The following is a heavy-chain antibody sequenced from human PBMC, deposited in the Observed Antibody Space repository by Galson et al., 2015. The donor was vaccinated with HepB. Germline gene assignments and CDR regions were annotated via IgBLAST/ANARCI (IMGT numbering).Heavy chain of an antibody. Sequence: SLRLSCAASGFTFSDYYMSWIRQAPGKGLEWVSYISSSSSYTNYADSVKGRFTISRDNAKNSLYLQMNSLRAEDTAVYYCARPQNNYYDSSGDNAFDIWGQGTMVTVSS. J-gene: IGHJ3*02. CDR2: ISSSSSYT. CDR1: GFTFSDYY. D-gene: IGHD3-22*01. V-gene: IGHV3-11*06. CDR3: ARPQNNYYDSSGDNAFDI.